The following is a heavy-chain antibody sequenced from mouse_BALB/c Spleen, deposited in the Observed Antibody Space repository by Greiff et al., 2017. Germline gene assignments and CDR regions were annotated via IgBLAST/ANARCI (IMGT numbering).Heavy chain of an antibody. J-gene: IGHJ4*01. CDR2: ISSGGSYT. D-gene: IGHD1-1*01. V-gene: IGHV5-9-3*01. CDR3: ARQGTTVVATEGAMDY. Sequence: EVKLMESGGGLVKPGGSLKLSCAASGFTFSSYAMSWVRQTPEKRLEWVATISSGGSYTYYPDSVKGRFTISRDNAKNTLYLQMSSLRSEDTAMYYCARQGTTVVATEGAMDYWGQGTSVTVSS. CDR1: GFTFSSYA.